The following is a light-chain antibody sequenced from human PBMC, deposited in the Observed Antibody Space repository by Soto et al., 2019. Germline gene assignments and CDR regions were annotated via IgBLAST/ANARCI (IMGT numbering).Light chain of an antibody. CDR1: QIISHW. CDR3: QQYSIYPRT. V-gene: IGKV1-5*03. Sequence: IEMTQSPSTLSASVGDRVTITCRATQIISHWLAWYQQKPGKAPKLLISKASTLQIGAPSRFSGGIFGTEFTLTITGLQPDDCATYYCQQYSIYPRTFGQGTKLEI. CDR2: KAS. J-gene: IGKJ2*01.